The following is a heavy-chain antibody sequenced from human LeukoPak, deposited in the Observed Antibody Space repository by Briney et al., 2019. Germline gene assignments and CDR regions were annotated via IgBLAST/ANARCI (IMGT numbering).Heavy chain of an antibody. CDR2: IYPGDSDT. V-gene: IGHV5-51*01. J-gene: IGHJ4*02. D-gene: IGHD5-12*01. CDR1: GYSFTSYW. CDR3: ARRHPGPGVYSGYLFDY. Sequence: GESLKISCKGSGYSFTSYWIGWVRQMPGKGLEWMGIIYPGDSDTRYSPSFQGQVTISADKSISTAYLQWSSLKASDTAMYYCARRHPGPGVYSGYLFDYWGQGTLVTVSS.